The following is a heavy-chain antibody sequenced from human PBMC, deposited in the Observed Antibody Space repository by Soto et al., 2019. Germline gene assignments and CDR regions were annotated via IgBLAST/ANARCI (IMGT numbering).Heavy chain of an antibody. J-gene: IGHJ4*02. D-gene: IGHD3-22*01. CDR3: ARTLRFGYDSSGYLFDY. CDR1: GGSIGSGGYC. CDR2: IYHSGST. V-gene: IGHV4-30-2*01. Sequence: SETLSLTCAVSGGSIGSGGYCWGWIRQPPWKGLEWIGYIYHSGSTYYNPSLKSRVTISVDRSKNQFSLKLSSVTAADTAVYYCARTLRFGYDSSGYLFDYWGQGTLVTVSS.